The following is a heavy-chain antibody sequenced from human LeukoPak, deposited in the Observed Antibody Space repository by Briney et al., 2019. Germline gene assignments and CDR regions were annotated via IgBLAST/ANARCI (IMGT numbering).Heavy chain of an antibody. Sequence: GGSLRLSCAASGFTFSSYTMTWVRQAPGKGLEWVSSISTSSLYIYYADSVKGRFTISRDNARNSVYLEMNSLRAEDTAVYYCAKGGLGRYPDYWGQGTLVTVSS. J-gene: IGHJ4*02. CDR1: GFTFSSYT. D-gene: IGHD3-9*01. V-gene: IGHV3-21*01. CDR3: AKGGLGRYPDY. CDR2: ISTSSLYI.